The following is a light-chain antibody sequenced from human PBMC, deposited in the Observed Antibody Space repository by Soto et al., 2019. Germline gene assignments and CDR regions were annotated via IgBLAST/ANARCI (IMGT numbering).Light chain of an antibody. Sequence: QSALKQPPSVSGAPGQRVTISCTGSSSNIGAGYDVHWYQQLPGTAPKLLIYHNSNRPSGVPDRFSGSKSGTSASLAITGLQAEDEADYYCQSYDSSLSGSRVFGTGTKVTVL. CDR2: HNS. V-gene: IGLV1-40*01. J-gene: IGLJ1*01. CDR1: SSNIGAGYD. CDR3: QSYDSSLSGSRV.